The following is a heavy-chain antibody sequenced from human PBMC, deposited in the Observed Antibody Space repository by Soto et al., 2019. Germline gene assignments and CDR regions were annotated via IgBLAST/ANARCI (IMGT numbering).Heavy chain of an antibody. D-gene: IGHD6-13*01. CDR1: GFTFSSYG. Sequence: QVQLVESGGGVVQPGRSLRLSCAASGFTFSSYGMHWVRQAPGKGLEWVAVISYDGSNKYYADSVKGRFPISRDNSKNTRYLQMHSLRAEDTAVYYCAKVRGSSWYSDAFDSWGQGTMVTVSS. CDR3: AKVRGSSWYSDAFDS. J-gene: IGHJ3*02. CDR2: ISYDGSNK. V-gene: IGHV3-30*18.